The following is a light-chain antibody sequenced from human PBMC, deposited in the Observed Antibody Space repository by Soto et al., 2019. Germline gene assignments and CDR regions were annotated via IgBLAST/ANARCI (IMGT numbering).Light chain of an antibody. CDR1: QSVSSN. CDR2: GAS. V-gene: IGKV3-15*01. CDR3: HQYNNWPPYP. Sequence: EIVMTQSPATLSVSPGERATLSCRASQSVSSNLAWYQQKPGQAPRLLIYGASTRATGIPARFSGSGSGTAFTLTSISLQSEDFAVYYCHQYNNWPPYPFGQGTKLEIK. J-gene: IGKJ2*01.